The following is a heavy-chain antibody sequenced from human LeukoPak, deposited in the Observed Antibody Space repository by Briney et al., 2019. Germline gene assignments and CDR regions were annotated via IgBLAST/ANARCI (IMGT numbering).Heavy chain of an antibody. CDR1: GGSISSYY. CDR2: IYYSGST. J-gene: IGHJ5*02. V-gene: IGHV4-59*01. CDR3: ARVPNHYGDYVYNWFDP. D-gene: IGHD4-17*01. Sequence: PSETLSLTCTVSGGSISSYYWSWIRQPPGKGLEWIGYIYYSGSTNYNPSLKSRVTMSVDTSKNLFSLKLSSVTAADTAVYYCARVPNHYGDYVYNWFDPWGQGTLVTVSS.